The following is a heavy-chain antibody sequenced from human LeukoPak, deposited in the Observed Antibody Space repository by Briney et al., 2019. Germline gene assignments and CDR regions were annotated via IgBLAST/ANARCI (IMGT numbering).Heavy chain of an antibody. D-gene: IGHD6-19*01. V-gene: IGHV4-61*01. J-gene: IGHJ4*02. CDR2: IYYTGNT. CDR1: GGSVNRANYY. CDR3: ATPRGYSSGWSGIYDY. Sequence: SETLSLTCTVSGGSVNRANYYWSWIRQSPGKGLEWIGYIYYTGNTNYNPSLKSRLSISIDTSKNRFSLKLSSVTAADTAMYYCATPRGYSSGWSGIYDYWGQGALVTVSS.